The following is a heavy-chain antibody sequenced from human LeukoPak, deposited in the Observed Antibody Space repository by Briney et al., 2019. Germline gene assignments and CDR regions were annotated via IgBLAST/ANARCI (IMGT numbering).Heavy chain of an antibody. CDR1: GGSISSSNW. CDR2: IYHSGST. CDR3: ARVYYDFWSGYHQSYFDY. D-gene: IGHD3-3*01. V-gene: IGHV4-4*02. Sequence: SETLSLTCAVSGGSISSSNWWSWVRQPPGKGLEWIGEIYHSGSTNYNPSLKSRVTISVDKSKNQFSLKLSSVTAADTAVYYCARVYYDFWSGYHQSYFDYWGQGTLVTVSS. J-gene: IGHJ4*02.